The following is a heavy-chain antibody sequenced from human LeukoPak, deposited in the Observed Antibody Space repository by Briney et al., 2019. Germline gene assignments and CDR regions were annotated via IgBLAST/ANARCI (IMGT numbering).Heavy chain of an antibody. V-gene: IGHV3-73*01. CDR2: IRSKTNNYAT. D-gene: IGHD2-2*01. J-gene: IGHJ4*02. CDR1: GFTFSGSA. CDR3: TTMPGDY. Sequence: GGSLRLSCAASGFTFSGSAMHWVRQASGKGLEWAGRIRSKTNNYATAYAASVKGRFTISRDDSKTTAYLQMNSLKTEDTAMYYCTTMPGDYWGQGTLVTVSS.